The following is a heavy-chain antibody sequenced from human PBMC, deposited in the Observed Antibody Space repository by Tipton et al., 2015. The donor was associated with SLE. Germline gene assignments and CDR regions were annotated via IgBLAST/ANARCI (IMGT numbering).Heavy chain of an antibody. CDR1: GFTFSSYE. V-gene: IGHV3-7*01. Sequence: SLRLSCAASGFTFSSYEMNWVRQAPGKGLEWVANIKQDGSEKYYVDSVKGRFTISRDNAKNSLYLQMNSLRAEDTAVYYCARGEVGATPYFDYWGQGTLVTVSS. CDR3: ARGEVGATPYFDY. D-gene: IGHD1-26*01. J-gene: IGHJ4*02. CDR2: IKQDGSEK.